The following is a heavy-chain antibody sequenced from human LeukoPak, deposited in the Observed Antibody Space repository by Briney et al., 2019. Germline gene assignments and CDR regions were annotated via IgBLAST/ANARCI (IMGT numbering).Heavy chain of an antibody. CDR2: ISGSGGST. CDR1: GFTFSSYA. V-gene: IGHV3-23*01. Sequence: PGGSQRLSCAASGFTFSSYAMSWVRQAPGKGLEWVSAISGSGGSTYYADSVKGRFTISRDNSKNTLYLQMNSLRAEDTAVYYCAKSPPTLTIFGVVINFDYWGQGTPVTVSS. J-gene: IGHJ4*02. CDR3: AKSPPTLTIFGVVINFDY. D-gene: IGHD3-3*01.